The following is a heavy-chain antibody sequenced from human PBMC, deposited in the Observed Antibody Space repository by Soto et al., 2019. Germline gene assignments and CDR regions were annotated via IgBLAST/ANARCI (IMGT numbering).Heavy chain of an antibody. D-gene: IGHD3-22*01. V-gene: IGHV4-39*01. CDR2: IYYLGNT. CDR3: AGLYPYESSGYQLDY. J-gene: IGHJ4*02. CDR1: GGSIRSSSSY. Sequence: PSETLSLTCSVSGGSIRSSSSYWGWIRQPPGKGLEWVGSIYYLGNTYYNPSLGSRVTISVDTSKNQFSLKLSSVTAADTAVFYCAGLYPYESSGYQLDYRGQGTLVTVSS.